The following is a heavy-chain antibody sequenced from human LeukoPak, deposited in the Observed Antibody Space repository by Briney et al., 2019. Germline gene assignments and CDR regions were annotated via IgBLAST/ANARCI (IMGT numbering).Heavy chain of an antibody. Sequence: GGSLRLSCAASGFTFSSYAMSWVRQPPGKGLEGVSAISGSGWSTYYADSVKSRFTISSDNSKNTLYLKVNSPRAEDTAVYYCAKGGKWDVTPFDYWGQGTLVTVSS. CDR2: ISGSGWST. D-gene: IGHD1-26*01. CDR1: GFTFSSYA. CDR3: AKGGKWDVTPFDY. V-gene: IGHV3-23*01. J-gene: IGHJ4*02.